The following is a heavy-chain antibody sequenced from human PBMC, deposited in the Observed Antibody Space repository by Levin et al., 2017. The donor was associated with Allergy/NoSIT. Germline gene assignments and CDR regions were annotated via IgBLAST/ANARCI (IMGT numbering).Heavy chain of an antibody. CDR3: ARDYAHSLAPSYDYYGMDV. D-gene: IGHD5-18*01. Sequence: GESLKISCKASGYTFTSYGISWVRQAPGQGLEWMGWISAYNGNTNYAQKLQGRVTMTTDTSTSTAYMELRSLRSDDTAVYYCARDYAHSLAPSYDYYGMDVWGQGTTVTVSS. V-gene: IGHV1-18*01. J-gene: IGHJ6*02. CDR2: ISAYNGNT. CDR1: GYTFTSYG.